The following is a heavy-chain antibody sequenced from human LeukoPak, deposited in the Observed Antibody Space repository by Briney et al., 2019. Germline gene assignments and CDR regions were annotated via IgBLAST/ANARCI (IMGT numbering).Heavy chain of an antibody. CDR1: GYTFTSYD. J-gene: IGHJ5*02. D-gene: IGHD4-11*01. CDR2: MNPNSGNT. V-gene: IGHV1-8*03. CDR3: ARGGSNYNWFDP. Sequence: GASVKVSCKASGYTFTSYDINWVRQATGQGLEWMGWMNPNSGNTGYAQKFQGRVTITRNTSISTAYMELSSLRSKDTAVYYCARGGSNYNWFDPWGQGTLVTVSS.